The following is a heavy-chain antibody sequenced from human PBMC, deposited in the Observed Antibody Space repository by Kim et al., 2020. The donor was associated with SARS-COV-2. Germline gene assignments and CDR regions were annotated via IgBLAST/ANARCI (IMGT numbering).Heavy chain of an antibody. V-gene: IGHV4-34*01. D-gene: IGHD1-1*01. CDR2: INHSGST. CDR3: AREGGRWNDTPGNYYYYYGMDV. CDR1: GGSFSGYY. J-gene: IGHJ6*02. Sequence: SETLSLTCAVYGGSFSGYYWSWIRQPPGKGLEWIGEINHSGSTNYNPSLKSRVTISVDTSKNQFSLKLSSVTAADTAVYYCAREGGRWNDTPGNYYYYYGMDVWGQGTTVTVSS.